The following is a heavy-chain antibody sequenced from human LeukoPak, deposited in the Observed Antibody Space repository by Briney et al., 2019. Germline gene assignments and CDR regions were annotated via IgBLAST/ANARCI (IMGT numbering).Heavy chain of an antibody. CDR3: ARDIVGARPFDY. V-gene: IGHV3-48*03. Sequence: GGSLRLSCAASGFTFSSYEMNWVRQAPGKGLEWVSYISSSGSTIYYADSVKGRFTISRDNAKNSLYLQMNSLRAEDTAVYYCARDIVGARPFDYWGQGTLVTVSS. CDR2: ISSSGSTI. J-gene: IGHJ4*02. CDR1: GFTFSSYE. D-gene: IGHD1-26*01.